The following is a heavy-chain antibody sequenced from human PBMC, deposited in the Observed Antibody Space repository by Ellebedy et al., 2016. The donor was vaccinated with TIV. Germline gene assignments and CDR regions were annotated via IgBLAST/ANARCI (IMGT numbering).Heavy chain of an antibody. D-gene: IGHD1-1*01. Sequence: AASVKVSCKASGYTFPDYGISWVRQAPGQGLEWMGWINPYNGVTSNAQKLHGRVTMTSDTSTSTAYMELRSLRSDDTAVYYCAAGNDGGWFDPWGQGTLVTVSS. CDR3: AAGNDGGWFDP. J-gene: IGHJ5*02. CDR2: INPYNGVT. CDR1: GYTFPDYG. V-gene: IGHV1-18*01.